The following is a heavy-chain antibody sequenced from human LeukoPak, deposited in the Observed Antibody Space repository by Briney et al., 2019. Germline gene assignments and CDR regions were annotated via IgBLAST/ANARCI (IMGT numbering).Heavy chain of an antibody. D-gene: IGHD1-26*01. Sequence: SVKVSCKASGGTFSSYAISWVRQAPGQGLEWMGGIIPIFGTANYAQKFQGRVTITADESTSTAYMELSSLRSEDTAVYYCARDNISGRQRRYYFDYWGQGALVTVSS. J-gene: IGHJ4*02. V-gene: IGHV1-69*13. CDR2: IIPIFGTA. CDR3: ARDNISGRQRRYYFDY. CDR1: GGTFSSYA.